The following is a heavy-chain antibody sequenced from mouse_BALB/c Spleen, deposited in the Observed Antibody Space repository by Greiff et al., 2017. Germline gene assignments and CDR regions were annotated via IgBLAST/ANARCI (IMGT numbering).Heavy chain of an antibody. CDR2: IDPANGNT. Sequence: VQLQQSGAELVKPGASVKLSCTASGFNIKDTYMHWVKQRPEQGLEWIGRIDPANGNTKYDPKFQGKATITADTSSNTAYMELRSLTSEDSAVYYCARSKGNHYYAMDYWGQGTSVTVSS. CDR1: GFNIKDTY. J-gene: IGHJ4*01. V-gene: IGHV14-3*02. D-gene: IGHD2-1*01. CDR3: ARSKGNHYYAMDY.